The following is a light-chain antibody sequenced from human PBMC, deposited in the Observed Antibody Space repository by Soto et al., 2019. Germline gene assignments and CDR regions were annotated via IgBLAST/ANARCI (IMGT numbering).Light chain of an antibody. CDR3: QQYNKWPRT. CDR2: DAS. Sequence: EVVLTQSPDTLSLSPWEPATLSCRASQSLRATYVAWYQQRPGQAPRLLIYDASTRATGIPARFSGSGSGTEFTLTISSLQSEDFTVYYCQQYNKWPRTFGQGTKVDIK. V-gene: IGKV3D-15*01. CDR1: QSLRATY. J-gene: IGKJ1*01.